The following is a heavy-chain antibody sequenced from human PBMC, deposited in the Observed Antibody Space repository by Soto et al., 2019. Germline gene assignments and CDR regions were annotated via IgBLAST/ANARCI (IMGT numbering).Heavy chain of an antibody. CDR3: VRLYYYDSSGYYPSGAFDI. J-gene: IGHJ3*02. CDR2: IWYDGSNK. V-gene: IGHV3-33*01. CDR1: GFTFSSYG. Sequence: GGSLRLSCAASGFTFSSYGMHWVRQAPGKGLEWVAVIWYDGSNKYYADFVKGRFTISRDNSKNTLYLQMNSLRAEDTAVYYCVRLYYYDSSGYYPSGAFDIWGQGTMVTVSS. D-gene: IGHD3-22*01.